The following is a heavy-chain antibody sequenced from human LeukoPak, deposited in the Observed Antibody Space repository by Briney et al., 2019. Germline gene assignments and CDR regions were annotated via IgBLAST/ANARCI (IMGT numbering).Heavy chain of an antibody. CDR3: ARGFPITGTHPDFDY. Sequence: GASVKVSCKASGYTFTSCDINWVRQATGQGLEWMGWMNPNSGNTGYAQKFQGRVTMTRNTSISTAYMELSSLRSEDTAVYYCARGFPITGTHPDFDYWSQGTLVTVSS. CDR2: MNPNSGNT. V-gene: IGHV1-8*01. CDR1: GYTFTSCD. D-gene: IGHD1-20*01. J-gene: IGHJ4*02.